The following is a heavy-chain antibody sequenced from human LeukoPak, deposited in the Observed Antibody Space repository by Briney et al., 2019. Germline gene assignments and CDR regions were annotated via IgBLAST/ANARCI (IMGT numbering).Heavy chain of an antibody. V-gene: IGHV4-4*02. J-gene: IGHJ3*02. CDR2: IYHSGST. Sequence: PSETLFLTCAVSGGSISSSNWWSWVRQPPGKGLGWIGEIYHSGSTNYIPSLKSRVTISVDKSKNQFSLKLSSVTAADTAVYYCATPQSVDAFDIWGQGTMVTVSS. CDR1: GGSISSSNW. CDR3: ATPQSVDAFDI.